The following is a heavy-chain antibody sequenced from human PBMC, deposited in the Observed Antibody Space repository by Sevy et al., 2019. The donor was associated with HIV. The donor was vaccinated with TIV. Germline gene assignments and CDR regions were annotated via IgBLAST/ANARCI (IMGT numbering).Heavy chain of an antibody. CDR3: ARAPPVRSGDDSLNWFDP. CDR2: IHYTGTI. CDR1: GGSISAYH. J-gene: IGHJ5*02. Sequence: SETLSLTCTVSGGSISAYHWSWIRQPPGKGLEYIGYIHYTGTINYNPSLKSRVTISVDTSKNQFSLKLSSVTAADTALYYCARAPPVRSGDDSLNWFDPWGQGTLVTVSS. D-gene: IGHD5-12*01. V-gene: IGHV4-59*01.